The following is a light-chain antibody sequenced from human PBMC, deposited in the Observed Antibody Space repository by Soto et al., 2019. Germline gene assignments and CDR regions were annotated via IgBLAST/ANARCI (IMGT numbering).Light chain of an antibody. CDR2: AAS. Sequence: EVMLTQSPGTLSLSPGERATLSCRASQSVSSNYLAWYQQKTGQAPRLLIYAASNRATGIPDRFSGSGSGTDFTLTIRRLEPEDFAVYYCQQYDTSPRTFGQGTKLEFK. CDR1: QSVSSNY. J-gene: IGKJ1*01. CDR3: QQYDTSPRT. V-gene: IGKV3-20*01.